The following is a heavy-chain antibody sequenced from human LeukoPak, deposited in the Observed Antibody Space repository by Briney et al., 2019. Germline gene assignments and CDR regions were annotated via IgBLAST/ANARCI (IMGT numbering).Heavy chain of an antibody. CDR2: IHHSGST. D-gene: IGHD2-2*01. CDR3: ARRGVPTAVHRFACDI. Sequence: SQTLSLTCAVSGYSINNGYYWGWIRQSPGKGLEWIGSIHHSGSTYSNPTLRRRVYMSVDTSKNQFSLKLNSLTAADTAVYYCARRGVPTAVHRFACDIWGRGTMVTVSS. CDR1: GYSINNGYY. J-gene: IGHJ3*02. V-gene: IGHV4-38-2*01.